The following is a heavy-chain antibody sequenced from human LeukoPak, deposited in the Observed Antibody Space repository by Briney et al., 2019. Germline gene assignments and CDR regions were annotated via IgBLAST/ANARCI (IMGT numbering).Heavy chain of an antibody. V-gene: IGHV4-61*02. CDR2: IYTSGST. J-gene: IGHJ4*02. D-gene: IGHD5-12*01. CDR1: GGSISSGSYY. CDR3: ARTRLRWDRANYFDY. Sequence: TSETLSLTCTVSGGSISSGSYYWSWIRQPAGKGLEWIGRIYTSGSTNYNPSLKSRVTISVDTSKNQFSLKLSSATAADTAVYYCARTRLRWDRANYFDYWGQGTLVTVSS.